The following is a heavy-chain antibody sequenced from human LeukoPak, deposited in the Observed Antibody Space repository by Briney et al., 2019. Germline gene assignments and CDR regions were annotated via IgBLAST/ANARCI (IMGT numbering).Heavy chain of an antibody. D-gene: IGHD5-24*01. CDR2: ISSSSSTI. J-gene: IGHJ4*02. CDR3: ARGNGVEMATIDY. CDR1: GFTFSSYE. V-gene: IGHV3-48*01. Sequence: PGGSLRLSCAVSGFTFSSYEMNWVRQAPGKGLEWVSYISSSSSTIYYADSVKGRFTISRDNAKNSLYLQMNSLRAEDTAVYYCARGNGVEMATIDYWGQGTLVTVSS.